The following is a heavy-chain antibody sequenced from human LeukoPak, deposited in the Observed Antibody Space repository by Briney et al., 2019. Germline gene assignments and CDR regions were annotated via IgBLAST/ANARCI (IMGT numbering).Heavy chain of an antibody. Sequence: GGSLRLSCAASGFTFDDYAMHWVRQAPGKGLEWVSGISWNSGSIGYADSVKGRYTISRDNSKNTLYLQMNSLRAEDTAEYYCAKNYYASGSYRDWFDPWGQGTLVTVSS. D-gene: IGHD3-10*01. CDR3: AKNYYASGSYRDWFDP. V-gene: IGHV3-9*01. CDR1: GFTFDDYA. J-gene: IGHJ5*02. CDR2: ISWNSGSI.